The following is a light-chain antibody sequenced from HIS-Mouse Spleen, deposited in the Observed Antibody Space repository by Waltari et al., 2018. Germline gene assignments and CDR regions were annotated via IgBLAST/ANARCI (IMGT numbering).Light chain of an antibody. CDR2: DVS. V-gene: IGLV2-14*03. CDR1: SSDVGGYNY. CDR3: SSYTSSSTLEVV. J-gene: IGLJ2*01. Sequence: QSALTQPASVSGSPGQSITISCTGTSSDVGGYNYVSWYQQHPGKAPKLMIYDVSNRPSGVSKRFSGSKSGNTASLSISGLQAEDEADYYCSSYTSSSTLEVVFGGGTKLTVL.